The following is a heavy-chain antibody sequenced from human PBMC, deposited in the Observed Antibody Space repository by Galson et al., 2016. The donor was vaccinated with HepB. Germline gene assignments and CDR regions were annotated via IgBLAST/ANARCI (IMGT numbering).Heavy chain of an antibody. CDR3: AKGFTAVAGPLRTAPGH. J-gene: IGHJ4*02. V-gene: IGHV3-9*01. CDR2: INLNGRSV. Sequence: SLRLSCAASGFNFEDYAMHWVRQAPGKGLEWVSGINLNGRSVEYAGSAKGRFTISRDNAKKALFLQMNSLRPEDTAFYYCAKGFTAVAGPLRTAPGHWGQGTLVIVSS. CDR1: GFNFEDYA. D-gene: IGHD6-19*01.